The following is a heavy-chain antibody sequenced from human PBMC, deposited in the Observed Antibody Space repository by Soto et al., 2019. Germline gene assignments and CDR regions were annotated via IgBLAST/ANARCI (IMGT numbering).Heavy chain of an antibody. Sequence: GGSLRLSCAASGFTFSSYWMHWVRQVPEKGLVWVSRINSDGSITNYADAVKVRFTISRDNVKNTQYLQMNSLRAEDTAVYYCVRYPRSVGGSYRPDYWGQGTLVTVSS. CDR2: INSDGSIT. CDR1: GFTFSSYW. J-gene: IGHJ4*02. V-gene: IGHV3-74*01. D-gene: IGHD3-16*02. CDR3: VRYPRSVGGSYRPDY.